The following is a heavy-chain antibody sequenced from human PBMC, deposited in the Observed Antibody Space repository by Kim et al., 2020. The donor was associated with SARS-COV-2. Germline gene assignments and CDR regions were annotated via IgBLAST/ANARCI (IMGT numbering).Heavy chain of an antibody. J-gene: IGHJ4*02. CDR3: VRDVNWAFDA. Sequence: GGSLRLSCAASGFTFSNEPMNWVRQAPGKGLEWVSHIRSGGSFISYADSVKGRFTISRDDAKNSLFLQMNSLRDEDTALYYCVRDVNWAFDAWGQGTLVT. D-gene: IGHD1-1*01. CDR1: GFTFSNEP. V-gene: IGHV3-48*02. CDR2: IRSGGSFI.